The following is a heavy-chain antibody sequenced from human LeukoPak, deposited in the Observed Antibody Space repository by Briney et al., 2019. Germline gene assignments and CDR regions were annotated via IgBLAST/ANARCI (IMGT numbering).Heavy chain of an antibody. CDR1: GYTFTGYD. Sequence: ASVKVSCKASGYTFTGYDMHWVRQAPGQGLEWMGWFNPNSGGTNYAQKFQGRVTMTRDTSISTAFMELSRLRSDDTAVYYCARETEYSSNWFDPWGQGTLVTVSS. D-gene: IGHD6-6*01. J-gene: IGHJ5*02. CDR2: FNPNSGGT. V-gene: IGHV1-2*02. CDR3: ARETEYSSNWFDP.